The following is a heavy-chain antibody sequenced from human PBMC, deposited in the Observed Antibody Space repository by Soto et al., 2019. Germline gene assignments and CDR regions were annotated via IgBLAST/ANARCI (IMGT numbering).Heavy chain of an antibody. CDR3: ARDKARQQLGGNYYYIMDV. D-gene: IGHD3-3*02. Sequence: QVQLVQSGAEVKKPGSSVKVSCKTSGGTFRTSAISWVRQAPGHGLAWMGGIMPVFPTPDYAQKFQGRVTITADESTSTAYMELSSLGSEDTAVYYCARDKARQQLGGNYYYIMDVWGQGTTVTVSS. CDR2: IMPVFPTP. CDR1: GGTFRTSA. V-gene: IGHV1-69*12. J-gene: IGHJ6*02.